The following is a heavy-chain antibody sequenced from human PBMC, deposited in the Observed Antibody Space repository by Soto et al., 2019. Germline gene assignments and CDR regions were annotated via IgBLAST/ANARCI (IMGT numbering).Heavy chain of an antibody. D-gene: IGHD3-10*01. V-gene: IGHV4-59*08. J-gene: IGHJ6*03. CDR3: ATYGSGSYYRSYYYYMDV. CDR2: IYYSGSI. Sequence: QVQLQESGPGLVKPSETLSLTCTVSGGSISSYYWSWIRQPPGKGLEWIGYIYYSGSINYNPSLKSRVTISVDTSKNQFSLKLSSVTAADTAVYYCATYGSGSYYRSYYYYMDVWGKGTTVTVSS. CDR1: GGSISSYY.